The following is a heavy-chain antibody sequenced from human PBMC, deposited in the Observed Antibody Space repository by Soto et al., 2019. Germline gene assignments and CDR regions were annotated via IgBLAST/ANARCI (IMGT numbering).Heavy chain of an antibody. CDR2: IKQDGSEK. D-gene: IGHD2-15*01. CDR1: GFTFSSYW. Sequence: GSLRLSCAASGFTFSSYWMSWVRQAPGKGLEWVANIKQDGSEKYYVDSVKGRFTISRDNAKNSLYLQMNSLRAEDTAVYYCARDIVVVVAATGRFTYYYYGMDVWGQGTTVTVSS. J-gene: IGHJ6*02. CDR3: ARDIVVVVAATGRFTYYYYGMDV. V-gene: IGHV3-7*01.